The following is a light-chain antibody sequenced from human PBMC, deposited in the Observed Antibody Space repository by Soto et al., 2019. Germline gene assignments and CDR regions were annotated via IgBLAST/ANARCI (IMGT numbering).Light chain of an antibody. CDR3: QNYDAAPLT. Sequence: DFQMTQSPSSLSASLGDRVTITCRASRAIGKSLAWYQQKPGKVPKLLIYAAFTLQSGVPSRFSASASGTDFTLTITSLRPEDVATYYCQNYDAAPLTFGGGTKVEIK. CDR1: RAIGKS. V-gene: IGKV1-27*01. CDR2: AAF. J-gene: IGKJ4*01.